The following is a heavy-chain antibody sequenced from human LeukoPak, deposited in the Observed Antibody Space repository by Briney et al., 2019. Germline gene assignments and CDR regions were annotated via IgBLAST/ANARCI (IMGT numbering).Heavy chain of an antibody. CDR3: ASTRSPPTYYYDSSGPPLDY. Sequence: PGGSLRLSCAASGFTVSSNYMSWVRQAPGKGQEWVSVIYSGGSTYYADSVKGRFTISRDNSKNTLYLQMNSLRAEDTAVYYCASTRSPPTYYYDSSGPPLDYWGQGTLVTVSS. D-gene: IGHD3-22*01. CDR1: GFTVSSNY. J-gene: IGHJ4*02. V-gene: IGHV3-53*01. CDR2: IYSGGST.